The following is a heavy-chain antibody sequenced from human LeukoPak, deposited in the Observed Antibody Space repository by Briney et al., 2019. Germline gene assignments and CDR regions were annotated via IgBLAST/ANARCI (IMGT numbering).Heavy chain of an antibody. CDR1: GGSFSGYY. CDR3: ARLLLWFGDPVGAFDI. Sequence: PSETLSLTCAVYGGSFSGYYRSWIRQPPGKGLEWIGEINHSGSTNYNPSLKSRVTISVDTSKNQFSLKLSSVTAADTAVYYCARLLLWFGDPVGAFDIWGQGTMVTVSS. CDR2: INHSGST. J-gene: IGHJ3*02. D-gene: IGHD3-10*01. V-gene: IGHV4-34*01.